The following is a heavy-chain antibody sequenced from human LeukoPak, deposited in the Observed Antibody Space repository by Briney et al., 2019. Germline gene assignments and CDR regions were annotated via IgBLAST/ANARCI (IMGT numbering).Heavy chain of an antibody. D-gene: IGHD3-10*01. V-gene: IGHV3-33*06. CDR2: MWYDGSNK. J-gene: IGHJ4*02. Sequence: GGSLRLSCAASGFTFSSYGMHWVRQAPGKGLEWVAVMWYDGSNKYYADSVKGRFTISRDNSKNTLYLQMNSLRAEDTAVYYCAKGASITMIRGYYFDYWGQGTLVTVSS. CDR3: AKGASITMIRGYYFDY. CDR1: GFTFSSYG.